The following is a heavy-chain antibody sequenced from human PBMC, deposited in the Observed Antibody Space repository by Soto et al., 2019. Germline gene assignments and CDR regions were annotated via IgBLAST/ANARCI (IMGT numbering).Heavy chain of an antibody. J-gene: IGHJ6*02. V-gene: IGHV1-8*01. Sequence: QVQLVQSGAEVKKPGASVKVSCTFTSYDINWVRQATGQGLEWMAWMNPNSGNTRYAQKFQGRVTMTRNTSNFTAYMELSSLRSKDTAVYYCARGPGSSDWRFSYYYMDVWGQGTTVTVSS. CDR1: FTSYD. CDR3: ARGPGSSDWRFSYYYMDV. CDR2: MNPNSGNT. D-gene: IGHD6-19*01.